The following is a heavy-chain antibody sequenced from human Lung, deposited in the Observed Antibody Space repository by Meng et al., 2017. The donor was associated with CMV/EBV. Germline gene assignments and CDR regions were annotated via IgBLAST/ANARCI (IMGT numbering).Heavy chain of an antibody. CDR1: GYTFTDNY. D-gene: IGHD6-6*01. CDR2: INPNSGGT. J-gene: IGHJ4*02. CDR3: ARVSTPGRPRSHFDS. Sequence: ASVKVSCKASGYTFTDNYIYWVRQAPGQGLEWMGWINPNSGGTNYAQKFQGRVTMTRDTSTSTAFMDLSRLRPDDRAVYYCARVSTPGRPRSHFDSWGQGTLVXVSS. V-gene: IGHV1-2*02.